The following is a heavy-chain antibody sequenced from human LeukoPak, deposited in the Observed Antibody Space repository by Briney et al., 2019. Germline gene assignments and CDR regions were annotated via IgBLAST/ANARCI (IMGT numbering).Heavy chain of an antibody. CDR1: GGSISSSDYY. J-gene: IGHJ5*02. CDR2: IYYTGST. D-gene: IGHD2-8*01. V-gene: IGHV4-39*07. CDR3: ARENYCTNGVCWAFDP. Sequence: TPTETLFLTCTVSGGSISSSDYYWGWIRQPPGKGLEWIGNIYYTGSTSYNSSLKSRVTISIDTSKNQFSLQLSSVTAADTAVYFCARENYCTNGVCWAFDPWGQGTLVTVSS.